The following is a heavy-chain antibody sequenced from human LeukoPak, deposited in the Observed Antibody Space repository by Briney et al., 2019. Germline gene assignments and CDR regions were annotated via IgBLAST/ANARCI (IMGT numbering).Heavy chain of an antibody. J-gene: IGHJ4*02. CDR1: GGSFSGYN. CDR2: INDSGTT. D-gene: IGHD3-22*01. CDR3: AXXYYDPGGFSPFDY. V-gene: IGHV4-34*01. Sequence: SETLSLTCAVYGGSFSGYNWNWIRQTPGKGLDWIGEINDSGTTNYNPSLRSRLTMSIDTSKKQFSLSLTSVTAADTAVYYCAXXYYDPGGFSPFDYWGQGTLVTVSS.